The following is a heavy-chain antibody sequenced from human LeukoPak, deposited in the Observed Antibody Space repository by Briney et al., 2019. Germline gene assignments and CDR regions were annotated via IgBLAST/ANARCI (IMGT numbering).Heavy chain of an antibody. CDR2: INHSGST. D-gene: IGHD3-10*01. Sequence: SETLSLTCAVYGGSFSGYYWSWIRQPPGKGLERIGEINHSGSTNYNPSLKSRVTISVDTSKNQFSLKLSSVTAADTAVYYCAREGRGSGSYHYGMDVWGQGTTVTVSS. CDR3: AREGRGSGSYHYGMDV. V-gene: IGHV4-34*01. CDR1: GGSFSGYY. J-gene: IGHJ6*02.